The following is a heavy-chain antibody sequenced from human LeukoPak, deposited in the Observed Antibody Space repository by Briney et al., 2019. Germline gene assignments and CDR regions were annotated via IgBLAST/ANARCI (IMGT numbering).Heavy chain of an antibody. CDR2: MNPNSGNT. D-gene: IGHD4/OR15-4a*01. Sequence: ASVKVSCKASGGTFSSYAISWVRQATGQGLEWMGWMNPNSGNTGYAQKFQGRVTMTRNTSISTAYMELSSLRSEDTAVYYCARGHDYGGPDYWGQGTLVTVSS. V-gene: IGHV1-8*02. CDR1: GGTFSSYA. CDR3: ARGHDYGGPDY. J-gene: IGHJ4*02.